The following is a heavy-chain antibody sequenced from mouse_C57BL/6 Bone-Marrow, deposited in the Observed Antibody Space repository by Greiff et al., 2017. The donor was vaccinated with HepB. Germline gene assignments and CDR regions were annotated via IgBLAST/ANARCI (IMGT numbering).Heavy chain of an antibody. CDR1: GYTFTSYG. J-gene: IGHJ2*01. D-gene: IGHD1-1*01. CDR3: ARGDYYGTLDY. CDR2: IYPRSGNT. Sequence: QVQLQQSGAELARPGASVKLSCKASGYTFTSYGISWVKQRTGQGLEWIGEIYPRSGNTYYNEKFKGKATLTADKSSSTAYMELRSPTSEDSAVYFCARGDYYGTLDYWGQGTTLTVSS. V-gene: IGHV1-81*01.